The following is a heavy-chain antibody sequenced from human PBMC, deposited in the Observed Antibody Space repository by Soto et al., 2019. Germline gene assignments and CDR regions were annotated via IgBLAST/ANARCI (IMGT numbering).Heavy chain of an antibody. D-gene: IGHD3-3*01. V-gene: IGHV1-8*01. CDR2: RNPNSGNT. CDR3: ARGYDFWSGYYYYMDV. J-gene: IGHJ6*03. Sequence: QVQLVQSGAEVKKPGASVKVSCKASGYTFTSYDINWVRQATGQGLEWMGWRNPNSGNTGYAQKFQGRVTMTRNTSISTAYMELSSLRSEDTAVYYCARGYDFWSGYYYYMDVWGKGTTVTVSS. CDR1: GYTFTSYD.